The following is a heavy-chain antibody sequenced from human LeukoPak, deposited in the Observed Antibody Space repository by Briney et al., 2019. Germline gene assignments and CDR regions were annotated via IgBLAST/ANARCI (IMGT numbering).Heavy chain of an antibody. CDR2: ISASGSNI. V-gene: IGHV3-48*01. Sequence: GGSLRLSCAASGFPFSSYSMNWVRQAPGKGLEWVSYISASGSNIYYLDSVKGRFTVSRDNAMNSLFLQMDRPRAEDTAVYYCVRVKGTYFDFWGQGTLVTVSS. D-gene: IGHD1-1*01. CDR3: VRVKGTYFDF. CDR1: GFPFSSYS. J-gene: IGHJ4*02.